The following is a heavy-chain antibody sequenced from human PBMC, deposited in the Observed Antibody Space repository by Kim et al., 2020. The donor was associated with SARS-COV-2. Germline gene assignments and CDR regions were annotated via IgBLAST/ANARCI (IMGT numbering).Heavy chain of an antibody. Sequence: ASVKVSCKVSGYTLTELSMHWVRQAPGKGLEWMGGFDPEDGETIYAQKFQGRVTMTEDTSTDTAYMELSSLRSEDTAVYYCATDLISPTAAIWDYWGQGTLVTVSS. J-gene: IGHJ4*02. CDR1: GYTLTELS. CDR3: ATDLISPTAAIWDY. CDR2: FDPEDGET. V-gene: IGHV1-24*01. D-gene: IGHD3-16*01.